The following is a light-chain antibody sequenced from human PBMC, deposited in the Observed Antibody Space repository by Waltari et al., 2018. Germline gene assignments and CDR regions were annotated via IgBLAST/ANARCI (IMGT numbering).Light chain of an antibody. CDR3: QQRRNWPPLS. CDR1: QDVSRY. V-gene: IGKV3-11*01. J-gene: IGKJ4*01. Sequence: EVVLTQSPATLSLSPGERATLSCRASQDVSRYLAWYQQKPGQAPRLLIYDTSNRATGIPARFSGSGSGTDFTLTISRLEPEDSAVYYCQQRRNWPPLSFGGGTKVEIK. CDR2: DTS.